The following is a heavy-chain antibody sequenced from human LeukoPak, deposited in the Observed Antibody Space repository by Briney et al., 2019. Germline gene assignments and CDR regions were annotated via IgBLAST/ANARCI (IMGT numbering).Heavy chain of an antibody. J-gene: IGHJ6*04. Sequence: GVSVTLSCAASGLTDSRNYMRWVRQARGKGREGVSDIYSGGSKYYADSVRGRFTISRNNSKNTLYLEMSSLRAEDTAVYYCARGLITVDTAMVRGYGMDVWGKGTTVTVSS. CDR3: ARGLITVDTAMVRGYGMDV. V-gene: IGHV3-53*01. D-gene: IGHD5-18*01. CDR2: IYSGGSK. CDR1: GLTDSRNY.